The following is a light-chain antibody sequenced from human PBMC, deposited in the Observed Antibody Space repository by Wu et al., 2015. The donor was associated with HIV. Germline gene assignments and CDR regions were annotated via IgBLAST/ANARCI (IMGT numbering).Light chain of an antibody. Sequence: TLSCRASQSVSSSYLAWYQQKPGQAPRLLIYGASSRATGIPDRFSGSGSGTDFTLTISRLEPEDFAVYYCQQYRAFGQGTKVEIK. V-gene: IGKV3-20*01. CDR2: GAS. CDR3: QQYRA. CDR1: QSVSSSY. J-gene: IGKJ1*01.